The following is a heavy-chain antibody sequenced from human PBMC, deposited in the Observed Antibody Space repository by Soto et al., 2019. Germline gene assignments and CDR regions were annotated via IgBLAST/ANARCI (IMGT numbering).Heavy chain of an antibody. CDR3: ATDLNWGSGGY. CDR2: ISYDGSNK. CDR1: GFTFSSYA. V-gene: IGHV3-30-3*01. D-gene: IGHD7-27*01. J-gene: IGHJ4*02. Sequence: QVQLVESGGGVVQPGRSLRLSCAASGFTFSSYAMHWVRQAPGKGLEWVAVISYDGSNKYYADSVKGRFTISRDNYKNTLYLQMNSLRAEDTAVYYCATDLNWGSGGYWGQGTLVTVSS.